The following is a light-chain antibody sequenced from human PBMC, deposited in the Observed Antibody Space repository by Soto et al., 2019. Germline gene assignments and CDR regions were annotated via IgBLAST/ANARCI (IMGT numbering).Light chain of an antibody. V-gene: IGLV1-44*01. J-gene: IGLJ7*01. CDR1: SSNIGSNT. CDR2: SNN. Sequence: QSALTQPPSASGTPGQRVTISCSGSSSNIGSNTVNWYQQLPGTAPKLLIYSNNQRPSGVPDRFSGSKSGTSASLAISGLQSEDEADYYCAAWDDSLNRAVFGGGTQLTVL. CDR3: AAWDDSLNRAV.